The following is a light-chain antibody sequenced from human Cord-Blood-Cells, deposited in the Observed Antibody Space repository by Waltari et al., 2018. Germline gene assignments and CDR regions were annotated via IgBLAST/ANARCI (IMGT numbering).Light chain of an antibody. CDR1: QSLVYSDGNTS. CDR3: MQGTHWYT. V-gene: IGKV2-30*01. J-gene: IGKJ2*01. CDR2: KVS. Sequence: DVVMTQSPLSLPVTLGQPASISCRSSQSLVYSDGNTSLNWFQQRPGQSPRRLIYKVSNRDSGVPDRFSGSGSGTDFTLKISRVEAEDVGVYYCMQGTHWYTFGQGTKLEIK.